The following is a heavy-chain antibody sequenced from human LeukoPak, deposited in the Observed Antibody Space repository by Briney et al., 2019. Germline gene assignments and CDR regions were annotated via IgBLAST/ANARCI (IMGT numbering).Heavy chain of an antibody. CDR3: AREILGGFNPGAY. Sequence: KPSETLSLTCTVSLDSTTSNFWSWVRQPPGKGLEWIGEIHRRGSPNYNPSLQSRVTISIDRSRNQIALELSSVTAADTAVYYCAREILGGFNPGAYWGQGTLVTVSS. D-gene: IGHD1-14*01. V-gene: IGHV4-4*02. J-gene: IGHJ4*02. CDR1: LDSTTSNF. CDR2: IHRRGSP.